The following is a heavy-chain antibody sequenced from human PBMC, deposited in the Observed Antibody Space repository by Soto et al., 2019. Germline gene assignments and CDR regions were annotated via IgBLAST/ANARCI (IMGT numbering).Heavy chain of an antibody. CDR1: GGSFSGYY. Sequence: SETLSLTCAVYGGSFSGYYWSWIRQPPGKGLEWIGEINHSGSTNYNPSLKSRVTISVDTSKNQFPLKLSSVTATDTAVYYCARRSSRAGWWYLWFDYWGQGTLVTVSS. CDR3: ARRSSRAGWWYLWFDY. D-gene: IGHD2-15*01. CDR2: INHSGST. J-gene: IGHJ4*02. V-gene: IGHV4-34*01.